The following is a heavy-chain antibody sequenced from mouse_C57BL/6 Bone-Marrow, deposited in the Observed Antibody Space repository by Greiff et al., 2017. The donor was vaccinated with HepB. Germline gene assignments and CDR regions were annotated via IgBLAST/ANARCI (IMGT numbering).Heavy chain of an antibody. CDR2: IDPDTGGT. J-gene: IGHJ1*03. Sequence: QVQLKQSGAELVRPGASVTLSCKASGYTFTDYEMHWVKQTPVHGLEWIGAIDPDTGGTASHQKFKGKAILTADKSSSTAYMELRSLPSEDSAVYYCTRWPTDWYFDVWGTGTTVTVSS. D-gene: IGHD1-1*01. CDR1: GYTFTDYE. V-gene: IGHV1-15*01. CDR3: TRWPTDWYFDV.